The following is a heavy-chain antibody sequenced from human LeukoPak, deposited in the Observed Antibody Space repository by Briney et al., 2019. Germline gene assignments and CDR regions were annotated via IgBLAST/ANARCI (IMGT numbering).Heavy chain of an antibody. CDR2: INPNSGGT. J-gene: IGHJ4*02. Sequence: ASETLSCNASGYTFTVNYMHWVRHGPGQPPEWMGRINPNSGGTNYAQKFQGRVTMTRDTSISTAYMELSRLRSDDTAVYYCARIFGVVSADYWGQGTLVTVSS. V-gene: IGHV1-2*06. CDR3: ARIFGVVSADY. D-gene: IGHD3-3*01. CDR1: GYTFTVNY.